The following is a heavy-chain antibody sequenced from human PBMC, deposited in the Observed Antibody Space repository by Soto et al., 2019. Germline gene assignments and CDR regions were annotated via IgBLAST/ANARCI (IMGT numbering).Heavy chain of an antibody. D-gene: IGHD2-2*03. CDR3: ACASGLDRGAPRQRSYYYYYYMDV. CDR1: GFTFSSYS. CDR2: ISSNSSTI. J-gene: IGHJ6*03. V-gene: IGHV3-48*02. Sequence: EVQLVESGGGLVQPGGSLRLSCAASGFTFSSYSMHWVRQAPGKGLEWVSYISSNSSTIYYADSVKGRFTISRDNAKKTRYLQMNSLGDEDTAVYCCACASGLDRGAPRQRSYYYYYYMDVWGKGTTLTVSS.